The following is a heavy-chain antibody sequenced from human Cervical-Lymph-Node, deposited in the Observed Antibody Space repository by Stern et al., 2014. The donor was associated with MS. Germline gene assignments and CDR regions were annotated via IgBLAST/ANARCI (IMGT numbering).Heavy chain of an antibody. CDR2: IKNKGNSYAT. D-gene: IGHD2-8*01. CDR1: GLTFSDHH. CDR3: ARLSTRTNSADY. Sequence: EVQLVESGGGLVQPGGSLRLSCAASGLTFSDHHMDWVRQAPGKGLEWVGRIKNKGNSYATEYAASVKGRFTISRDDSKNSYLQMNSLKTEDTAVYYCARLSTRTNSADYWGQGTLVTVSS. V-gene: IGHV3-72*01. J-gene: IGHJ4*02.